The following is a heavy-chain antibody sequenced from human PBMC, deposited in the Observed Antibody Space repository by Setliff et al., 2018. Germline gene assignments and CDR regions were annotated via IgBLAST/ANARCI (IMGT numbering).Heavy chain of an antibody. CDR1: GFTYNNDW. CDR2: INPDGSEK. J-gene: IGHJ5*02. CDR3: GRDVFDFRTGQGGP. Sequence: GGSLRLSCGASGFTYNNDWVSWVRQAPGKGLEWLASINPDGSEKYYVDSVKGRFTISRDNAKNSLSLQMNGLRVEDTSVYYCGRDVFDFRTGQGGPWGQGTRVTASS. V-gene: IGHV3-7*01. D-gene: IGHD3-3*01.